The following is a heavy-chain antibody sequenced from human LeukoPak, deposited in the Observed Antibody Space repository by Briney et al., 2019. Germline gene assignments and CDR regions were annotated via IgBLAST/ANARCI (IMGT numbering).Heavy chain of an antibody. CDR2: IYYSGST. J-gene: IGHJ4*02. D-gene: IGHD2/OR15-2a*01. CDR1: GDSISSYY. Sequence: SETLSLTCTVSGDSISSYYWSWIRQAPGKGLEWIGYIYYSGSTNFNPSLESRVTISLDTSKNQFSLKLTSVTAADTAVYYCARFARDFYDYWGQGTLVTVSS. V-gene: IGHV4-59*08. CDR3: ARFARDFYDY.